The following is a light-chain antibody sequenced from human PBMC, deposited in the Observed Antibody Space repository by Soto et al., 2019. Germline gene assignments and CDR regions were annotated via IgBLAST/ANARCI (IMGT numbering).Light chain of an antibody. V-gene: IGLV2-14*01. Sequence: QSALTQPASVSGSPGQSIAISCTGTSNDVGGYNYVSWYQQHPGKAPKLMIYDVSARPSGVSNRFSGSKSDNTASLTISGLQAEDEADYYCSPYTSSNTVVFGGGTKLTVL. CDR2: DVS. CDR1: SNDVGGYNY. J-gene: IGLJ2*01. CDR3: SPYTSSNTVV.